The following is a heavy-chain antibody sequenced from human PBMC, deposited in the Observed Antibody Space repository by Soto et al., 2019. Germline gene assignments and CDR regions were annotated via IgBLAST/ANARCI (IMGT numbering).Heavy chain of an antibody. D-gene: IGHD3-10*01. CDR1: GGSFSGYY. CDR2: INHSGST. V-gene: IGHV4-34*01. J-gene: IGHJ4*02. CDR3: ASSYGSGIGVFDY. Sequence: SETLSLTCAVYGGSFSGYYWSWIRQPPGKGLEWIGEINHSGSTNYNPSLKSRVTISVDTSKNQFSLKLSSVTAADTAVYYCASSYGSGIGVFDYWGQGTLVTVSS.